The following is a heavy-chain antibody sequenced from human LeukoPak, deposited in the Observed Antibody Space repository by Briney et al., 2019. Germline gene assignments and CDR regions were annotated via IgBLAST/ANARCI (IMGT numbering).Heavy chain of an antibody. CDR1: GFTFSNYA. V-gene: IGHV3-23*01. CDR3: AKDLRSSSYYIGV. Sequence: GGSLRLSCAASGFTFSNYAMSWVRQAPGKGLEWVSSISGSGGSTYYADSVQGRFTISRDNSKNKLYLQKNSLRAEDTAVDYCAKDLRSSSYYIGVWSKGTTVTVSS. D-gene: IGHD6-6*01. CDR2: ISGSGGST. J-gene: IGHJ6*03.